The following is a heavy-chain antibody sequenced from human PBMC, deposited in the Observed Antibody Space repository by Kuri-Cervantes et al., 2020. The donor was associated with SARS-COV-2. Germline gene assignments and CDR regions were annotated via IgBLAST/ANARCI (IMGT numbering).Heavy chain of an antibody. CDR1: GFTFSSYA. Sequence: GESLKISCAASGFTFSSYAMSWVRQAPGKGLEWVSAISGSGGSTYYADSVKGRFTISRDNSKNTLYLQMNSLRAEDTAVYYCAKDLTIFGVACYFDYWGQGTLVTVSS. D-gene: IGHD3-3*01. CDR3: AKDLTIFGVACYFDY. J-gene: IGHJ4*02. CDR2: ISGSGGST. V-gene: IGHV3-23*01.